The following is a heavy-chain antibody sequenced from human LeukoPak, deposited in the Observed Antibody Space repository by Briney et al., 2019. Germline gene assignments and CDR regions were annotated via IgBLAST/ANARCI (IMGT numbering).Heavy chain of an antibody. CDR1: GFTFTSYW. J-gene: IGHJ4*02. Sequence: QPGGSLRLSCAASGFTFTSYWMSWVRQAPGKGLEGVANIKQDGSEKYYVDSVKGRFTISRDNTKNSLYLQMNSLRAEDTAVYYCARDQYYYDSSGYYYYFDYWGQGTLVTVSS. CDR3: ARDQYYYDSSGYYYYFDY. CDR2: IKQDGSEK. V-gene: IGHV3-7*04. D-gene: IGHD3-22*01.